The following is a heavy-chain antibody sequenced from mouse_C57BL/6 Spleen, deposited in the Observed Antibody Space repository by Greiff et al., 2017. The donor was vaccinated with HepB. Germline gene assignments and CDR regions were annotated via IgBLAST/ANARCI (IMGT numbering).Heavy chain of an antibody. D-gene: IGHD4-1*01. J-gene: IGHJ4*01. V-gene: IGHV1-69*01. CDR3: ARKGTGGYAMDY. CDR1: GYTFTSYW. Sequence: VQLQQPGAELVMPGASVKLSCKASGYTFTSYWMHWVKQRPGQGLEWIGEIDPSDSYPNYNQKFKGKSTLTVDKSSSTAYMQLSSLTSEDSAVYYCARKGTGGYAMDYWGQGTSVTVSS. CDR2: IDPSDSYP.